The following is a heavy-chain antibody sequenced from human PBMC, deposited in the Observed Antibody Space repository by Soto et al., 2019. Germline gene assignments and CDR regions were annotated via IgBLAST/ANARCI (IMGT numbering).Heavy chain of an antibody. Sequence: QVQLQESGPRLVEASQTLSLTCTVSDASITSSGYNWSWVRQPPGKRLEWIGYIYHSGSTFYSPSLQSRLTMSVDTCKNQFSLTLRSVTAADTAVYHCARMSGTYYVPDYWGQGTLVTVSS. CDR1: DASITSSGYN. D-gene: IGHD1-26*01. J-gene: IGHJ4*02. V-gene: IGHV4-31*03. CDR3: ARMSGTYYVPDY. CDR2: IYHSGST.